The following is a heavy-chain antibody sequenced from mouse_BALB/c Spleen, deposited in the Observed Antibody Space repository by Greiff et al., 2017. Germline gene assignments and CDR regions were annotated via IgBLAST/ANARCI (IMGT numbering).Heavy chain of an antibody. CDR1: GYSFTGYF. D-gene: IGHD2-3*01. CDR2: INPYNGDT. Sequence: VQLKESGPELVKPGASVKISCKASGYSFTGYFMNWVMQSHGKSLEWIGRINPYNGDTFYNQKFKGKATLTVDKSSSTAHMELRSLASEDSAVYYCAREIYDGYYRYYFDYWGQGTTLTVSS. J-gene: IGHJ2*01. V-gene: IGHV1-20*02. CDR3: AREIYDGYYRYYFDY.